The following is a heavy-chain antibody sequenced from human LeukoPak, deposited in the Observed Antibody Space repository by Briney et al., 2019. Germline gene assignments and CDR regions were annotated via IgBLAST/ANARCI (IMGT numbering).Heavy chain of an antibody. J-gene: IGHJ4*02. V-gene: IGHV3-9*01. CDR3: ARDLTI. CDR1: GFNFNDYA. Sequence: GGSLRLSCAASGFNFNDYAMHWARQLPGKGLEWVSGISWNSGSLGYADSVKGRFTISRDNSKNTLYLQMNSLRAEDTAVYYCARDLTIWGQGTLVTVSS. CDR2: ISWNSGSL.